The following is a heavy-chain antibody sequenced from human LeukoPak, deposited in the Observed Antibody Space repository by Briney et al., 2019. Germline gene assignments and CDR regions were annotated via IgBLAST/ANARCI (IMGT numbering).Heavy chain of an antibody. CDR3: ARDPDYGDYESYGMDV. Sequence: GGSLRLSCAASGFTFSRYWMSWVRQAPGKGLEWVANIKQDGSEKYYVDSVKGRFTISRDNAKNLLYLQMNSLRAEDTAVYYCARDPDYGDYESYGMDVWGQGTTVTVSS. CDR1: GFTFSRYW. V-gene: IGHV3-7*01. J-gene: IGHJ6*02. D-gene: IGHD4-17*01. CDR2: IKQDGSEK.